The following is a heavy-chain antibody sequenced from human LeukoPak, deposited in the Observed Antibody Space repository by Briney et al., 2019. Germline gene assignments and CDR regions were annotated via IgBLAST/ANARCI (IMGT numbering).Heavy chain of an antibody. D-gene: IGHD5-18*01. CDR1: GFTFSSYA. CDR3: AIQLWRQPLDY. V-gene: IGHV3-23*01. J-gene: IGHJ4*02. Sequence: PGGSLRLSCAASGFTFSSYALSWVRQTPGKGLEWVSSISGSGGTTYYADSVKDRFTISRDNSKNTLYLQMNSLRAEDTAVYYCAIQLWRQPLDYWGQGTLVTVSS. CDR2: ISGSGGTT.